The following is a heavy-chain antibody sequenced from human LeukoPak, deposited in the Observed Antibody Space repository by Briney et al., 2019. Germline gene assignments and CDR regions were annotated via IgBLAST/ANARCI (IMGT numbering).Heavy chain of an antibody. J-gene: IGHJ4*02. V-gene: IGHV3-30*02. CDR1: GFTFSSYG. D-gene: IGHD2-15*01. CDR2: IRYDGSNK. Sequence: QPGGSLRLSCAASGFTFSSYGMHWVRQAPSKGLEWVAFIRYDGSNKYYADSVKGRFTISRDNSKNTLYLQMNSLRAEDTAVYYCAKGWRFYFDYWGQGTLVTVSS. CDR3: AKGWRFYFDY.